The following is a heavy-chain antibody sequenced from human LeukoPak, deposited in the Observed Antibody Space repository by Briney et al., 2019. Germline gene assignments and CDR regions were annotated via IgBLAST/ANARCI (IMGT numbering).Heavy chain of an antibody. D-gene: IGHD3-22*01. CDR2: FDPEDGET. CDR3: ATDPDYYDSSGYYSDY. CDR1: GYTLTELS. Sequence: ASVKVSCKVSGYTLTELSMHWVRQAPGKGLEWMGGFDPEDGETIYAQKFQGRVTMTEDTSTDIAYMELSSLRSEDTAVYYCATDPDYYDSSGYYSDYWGQGTLVTVSS. V-gene: IGHV1-24*01. J-gene: IGHJ4*02.